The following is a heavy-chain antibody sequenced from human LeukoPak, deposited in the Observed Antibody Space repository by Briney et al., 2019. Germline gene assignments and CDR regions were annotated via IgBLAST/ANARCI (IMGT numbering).Heavy chain of an antibody. D-gene: IGHD6-19*01. V-gene: IGHV3-7*01. J-gene: IGHJ4*02. CDR1: GLTFSSYW. CDR2: IKQDGSEK. CDR3: ASLTGSGWFDY. Sequence: GGSLRLSCAASGLTFSSYWMSWVRQAPGKGLEWVANIKQDGSEKYYVDSVKGRFTISRDNAKNSLYLQMNSLRAEDTAVYYCASLTGSGWFDYWGQGTLVTVSS.